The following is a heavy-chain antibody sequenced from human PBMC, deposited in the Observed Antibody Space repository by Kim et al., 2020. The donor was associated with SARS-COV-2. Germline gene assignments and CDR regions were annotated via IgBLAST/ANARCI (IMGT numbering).Heavy chain of an antibody. CDR3: ARHVRVAAAGTLVIATPGYFDD. CDR2: IYYSGST. D-gene: IGHD6-13*01. Sequence: SETLSLTCTVSGGFISSSSYYWGWIRQPPGKGLEWIGSIYYSGSTYYNPSLKSRVTITVDTSKNQFSLKLSSVTAADTAGYYCARHVRVAAAGTLVIATPGYFDDWGQGTLVTVSS. CDR1: GGFISSSSYY. J-gene: IGHJ4*02. V-gene: IGHV4-39*01.